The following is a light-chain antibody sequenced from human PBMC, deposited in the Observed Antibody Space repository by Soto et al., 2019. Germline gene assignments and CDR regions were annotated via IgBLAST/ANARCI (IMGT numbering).Light chain of an antibody. V-gene: IGKV2-24*01. CDR2: QIS. CDR1: QSLVNSDGNTY. CDR3: MQFTKFPQT. J-gene: IGKJ3*01. Sequence: DIVLTQTPLSSPVTLGQPASISCRSSQSLVNSDGNTYLSWLQQRPGQPPKLLIYQISNRVSGVPDRFSGSGAGTDFTLKINRVEAEDVGVYYCMQFTKFPQTFGPGTRVDIK.